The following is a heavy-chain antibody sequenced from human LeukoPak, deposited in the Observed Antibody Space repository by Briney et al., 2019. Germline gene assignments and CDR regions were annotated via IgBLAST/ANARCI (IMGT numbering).Heavy chain of an antibody. V-gene: IGHV3-48*03. D-gene: IGHD3-22*01. CDR1: GFTFSSYE. Sequence: GGSLRLSCAASGFTFSSYEMNWVRQAPGKGLEWVSYISSSGSTIYYADSVKGRFTISRDNAKNSLYLQMNSLRAEDTAVYYCARDSPYYFDSSGDYVSDYWGQGALVTVSS. CDR2: ISSSGSTI. CDR3: ARDSPYYFDSSGDYVSDY. J-gene: IGHJ4*02.